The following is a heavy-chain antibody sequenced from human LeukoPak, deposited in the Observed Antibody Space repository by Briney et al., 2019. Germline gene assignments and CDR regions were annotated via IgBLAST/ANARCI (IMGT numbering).Heavy chain of an antibody. J-gene: IGHJ4*02. CDR1: GFTVNSNY. D-gene: IGHD5-18*01. CDR2: IYKDGRT. V-gene: IGHV3-53*01. Sequence: PGGSLRLSCAASGFTVNSNYMSWVRQAPGKGLERVSIIYKDGRTYYADSVKGRFTISRDNAKNSLYLQMNSLRAEDTAVYYCARSPDSVDTADYWGQGTLVTVSS. CDR3: ARSPDSVDTADY.